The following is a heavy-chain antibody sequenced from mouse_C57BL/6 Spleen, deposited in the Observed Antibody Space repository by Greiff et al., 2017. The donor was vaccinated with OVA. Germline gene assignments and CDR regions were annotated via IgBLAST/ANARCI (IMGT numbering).Heavy chain of an antibody. CDR3: ARGITTHYYAMDY. Sequence: VQLQQSVAELVRPGASVKLSCTASGFNIKNTYMHWVKQRPEQGLEWIGRIDPANGNTKYAPKFKGKATITADTSSNTAYLQHSSLTSEDTAIYYCARGITTHYYAMDYWGQGTSVTVSS. D-gene: IGHD2-4*01. CDR1: GFNIKNTY. J-gene: IGHJ4*01. V-gene: IGHV14-3*01. CDR2: IDPANGNT.